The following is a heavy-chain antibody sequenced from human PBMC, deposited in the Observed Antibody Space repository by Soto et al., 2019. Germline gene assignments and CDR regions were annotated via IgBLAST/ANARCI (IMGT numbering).Heavy chain of an antibody. J-gene: IGHJ6*01. D-gene: IGHD2-15*01. CDR1: GGTFSSYA. CDR3: ATSEGGSGSVDIYYDYYYDTD. CDR2: IIPIFGTA. V-gene: IGHV1-69*01. Sequence: QVQLVQSGAEVKKPGSSVKVSCKAPGGTFSSYAISWVRQAPGQGLEWMGGIIPIFGTAKYAQKFQGRVTIAADESTSAGYMELSSLRSEHTAVSYWATSEGGSGSVDIYYDYYYDTD.